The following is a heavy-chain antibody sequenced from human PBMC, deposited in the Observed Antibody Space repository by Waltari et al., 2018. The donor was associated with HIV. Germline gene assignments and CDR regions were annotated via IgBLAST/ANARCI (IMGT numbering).Heavy chain of an antibody. J-gene: IGHJ4*02. CDR2: IYWDENK. CDR1: GFPLSTSGVG. Sequence: QITLKESGPALVKPTQTLTLTCTFSGFPLSTSGVGVGWIRQPPGKALEWLAVIYWDENKNYSPSLKSRLTVTKDTSKNQVVLTMTNVDPVDTATYYCAHTLYFNNWSFDYWGQGTLVTVSS. D-gene: IGHD1-1*01. V-gene: IGHV2-5*02. CDR3: AHTLYFNNWSFDY.